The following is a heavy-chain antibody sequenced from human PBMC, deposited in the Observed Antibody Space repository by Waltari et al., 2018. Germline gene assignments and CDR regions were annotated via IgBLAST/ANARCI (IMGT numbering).Heavy chain of an antibody. Sequence: QVQLVQSGAEVKKPGSSVQVSCKASGGTFSSYAISWVRPAPGQGLEWMGGIIPICGTTNYAEKFQGRVTITADESTSTAYMELSSLRSEDTAVYYCASHYDSSGYYYDSYFDYWGQGTLVTVSS. D-gene: IGHD3-22*01. CDR1: GGTFSSYA. CDR2: IIPICGTT. J-gene: IGHJ4*02. V-gene: IGHV1-69*12. CDR3: ASHYDSSGYYYDSYFDY.